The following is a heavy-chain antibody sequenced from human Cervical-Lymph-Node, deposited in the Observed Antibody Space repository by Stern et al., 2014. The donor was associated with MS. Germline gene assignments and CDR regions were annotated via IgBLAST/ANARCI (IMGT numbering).Heavy chain of an antibody. D-gene: IGHD4-11*01. V-gene: IGHV2-5*02. CDR2: LYWDDDK. J-gene: IGHJ4*02. CDR1: GLSLSTSGEG. Sequence: QVTLRESGPTLVKPTQTLTLTCTFSGLSLSTSGEGVGWIRQPPGKALDWLALLYWDDDKRYNPSLTSRLTITKDTSKNQVDLTMTNMDPVDTATYYCAHSETVLAPYYFDYWGQGILVTVSS. CDR3: AHSETVLAPYYFDY.